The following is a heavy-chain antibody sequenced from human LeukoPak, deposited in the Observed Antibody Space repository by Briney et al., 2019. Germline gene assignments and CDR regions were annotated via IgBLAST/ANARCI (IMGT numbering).Heavy chain of an antibody. CDR2: IIPIFGTA. J-gene: IGHJ5*02. D-gene: IGHD6-19*01. Sequence: ASVKVSCKASGYTFADYHIHWVRQAPGQGLEWMGGIIPIFGTANYAQKFQGRVTITADESTSTAYMELSSLRSEDTAVYYCARGGVAGTWENWFDPWGQGTLVTVSS. V-gene: IGHV1-69*13. CDR3: ARGGVAGTWENWFDP. CDR1: GYTFADYH.